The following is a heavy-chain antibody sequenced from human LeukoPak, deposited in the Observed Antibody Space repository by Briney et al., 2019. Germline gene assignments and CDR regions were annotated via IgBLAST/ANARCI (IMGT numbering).Heavy chain of an antibody. CDR3: ARILDSSSRKYYFDY. D-gene: IGHD3-22*01. V-gene: IGHV2-70*11. Sequence: SGPSLVKPTQTLTLTCTFSGFSHSPGGMCVSWIRHPPGKALEWLARIDWDDDKYYSTSLKTRLTISKDTSKNQVVLTMTNMDPVDTATYYCARILDSSSRKYYFDYWGQGTLVTVSS. CDR2: IDWDDDK. J-gene: IGHJ4*02. CDR1: GFSHSPGGMC.